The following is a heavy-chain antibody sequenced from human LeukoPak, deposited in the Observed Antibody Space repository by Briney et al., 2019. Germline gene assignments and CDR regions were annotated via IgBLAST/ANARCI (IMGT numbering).Heavy chain of an antibody. V-gene: IGHV4-59*01. D-gene: IGHD6-13*01. CDR1: GGSISSYY. CDR2: IYYSGST. J-gene: IGHJ6*03. CDR3: ARDSRHRTAADYYYYYMDV. Sequence: SETLSLTCTVSGGSISSYYWSWIRQPPGKGLEWIGYIYYSGSTNYNPSLKSRVTISVDTSKNQFSLKLSSVTAADTAVYYCARDSRHRTAADYYYYYMDVWGKGTTVTTSS.